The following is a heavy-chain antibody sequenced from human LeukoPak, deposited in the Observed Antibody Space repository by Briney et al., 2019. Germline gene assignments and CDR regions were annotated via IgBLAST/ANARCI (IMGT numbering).Heavy chain of an antibody. V-gene: IGHV3-53*01. CDR3: AKPGYDFWSGYSSFDI. Sequence: GSLRLSCAASGFTVSSNYMSWVRQAPGKGLEWVSVIYSGGSTYYADSVKGRFTISRDNSKNTLYLQMNSLRAEDTAVYYCAKPGYDFWSGYSSFDIWGQGTMVTVSS. CDR2: IYSGGST. J-gene: IGHJ3*02. D-gene: IGHD3-3*01. CDR1: GFTVSSNY.